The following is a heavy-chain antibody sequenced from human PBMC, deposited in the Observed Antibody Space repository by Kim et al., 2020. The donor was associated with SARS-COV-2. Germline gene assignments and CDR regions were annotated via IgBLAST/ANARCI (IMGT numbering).Heavy chain of an antibody. CDR2: IYYTGSS. CDR3: ARGPTIGGGDCYSH. V-gene: IGHV4-30-4*01. J-gene: IGHJ1*01. Sequence: SETLSLTCTVSGGSISSGDYYWSWIRQPPGKGREWIGYIYYTGSSHYNPSLNSRVTISLDTSKNQFSLKLSSVTAADTAVYYCARGPTIGGGDCYSHWG. CDR1: GGSISSGDYY. D-gene: IGHD2-21*02.